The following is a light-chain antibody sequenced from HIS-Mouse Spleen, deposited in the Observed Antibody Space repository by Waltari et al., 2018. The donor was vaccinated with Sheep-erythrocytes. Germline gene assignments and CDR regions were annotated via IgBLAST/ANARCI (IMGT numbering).Light chain of an antibody. CDR2: GNS. J-gene: IGLJ2*01. V-gene: IGLV1-40*01. Sequence: QSVLTQPPSVSGAPGQRVTISCTGRSSNIGPGYDGLRYQQLPGTAPKLLIYGNSNRPSGVPDRFSGSKSGTAASLAITGLQAEDEADYYCQSYDSSLSAVVFGGGTKLTVL. CDR1: SSNIGPGYD. CDR3: QSYDSSLSAVV.